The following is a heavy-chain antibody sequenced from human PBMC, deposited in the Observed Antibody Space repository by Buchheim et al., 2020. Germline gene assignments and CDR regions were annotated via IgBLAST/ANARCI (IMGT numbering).Heavy chain of an antibody. CDR2: ISYDGSNK. CDR3: AKGSRKQNLGDY. Sequence: QVQLEESGGGVVQPGRSLRLSCAASGFTFSSYGMHWVRQAPGKGLEWVAVISYDGSNKYYADSVKGRFTISRDNSKNTLYLQMNSLRAEDTAVYYCAKGSRKQNLGDYWGQGTL. J-gene: IGHJ4*02. V-gene: IGHV3-30*18. CDR1: GFTFSSYG. D-gene: IGHD1-7*01.